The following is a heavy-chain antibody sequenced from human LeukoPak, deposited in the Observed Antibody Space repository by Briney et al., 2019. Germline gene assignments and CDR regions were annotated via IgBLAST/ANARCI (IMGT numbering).Heavy chain of an antibody. D-gene: IGHD6-19*01. CDR3: ARGSGWYSY. V-gene: IGHV4-59*11. CDR1: GGSISSHF. CDR2: IYYSGST. J-gene: IGHJ4*02. Sequence: SETLSLTCTVPGGSISSHFWSWIRQPPGKGLEWIGNIYYSGSTNYNPSLKSRVTLSVDTSMKQFSLKLSSVTAADTAVYYCARGSGWYSYWGQGTLVTVSS.